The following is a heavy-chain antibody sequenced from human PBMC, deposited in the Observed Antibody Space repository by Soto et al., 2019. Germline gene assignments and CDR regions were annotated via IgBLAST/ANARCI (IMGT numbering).Heavy chain of an antibody. V-gene: IGHV1-69*01. D-gene: IGHD5-12*01. Sequence: QVQLVQSGAELKKPGSSVKVSCEASGGSFSKKAISWVQQAPGQGLEWMGGINTKFGATNYAPKFQGRITITADESTNTVYMALISLTSEDTAVYYCARGASSGFEYWYVDLWGRGTLVSVSS. CDR2: INTKFGAT. CDR3: ARGASSGFEYWYVDL. J-gene: IGHJ2*01. CDR1: GGSFSKKA.